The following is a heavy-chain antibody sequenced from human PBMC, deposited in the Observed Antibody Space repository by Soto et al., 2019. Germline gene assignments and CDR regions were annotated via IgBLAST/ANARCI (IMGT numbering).Heavy chain of an antibody. D-gene: IGHD3-3*01. Sequence: ASVKVSCKASGYTFTSYAMHWVRQAPGQRLEWMGWINAGNGNTKYSQKFQGRVTITRDTSASTAYMELSSLRSEDTAVYYCARVSTTFWSGYYPPYYGMDVWGQGTTVTVS. CDR2: INAGNGNT. CDR3: ARVSTTFWSGYYPPYYGMDV. J-gene: IGHJ6*02. V-gene: IGHV1-3*01. CDR1: GYTFTSYA.